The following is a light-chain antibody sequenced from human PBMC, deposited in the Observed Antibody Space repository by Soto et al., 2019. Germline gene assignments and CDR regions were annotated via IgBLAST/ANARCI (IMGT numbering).Light chain of an antibody. CDR3: QHMAT. J-gene: IGKJ1*01. Sequence: DIQMTQSPSTLSASVGDRVTITCRASQTISSSLAWYQQKPGKAPKPLIYRASSLESGDPSRFSGSGSGTEFTLTISSPQPDDFATYFCQHMATFGQGTKVEIK. CDR2: RAS. V-gene: IGKV1-5*03. CDR1: QTISSS.